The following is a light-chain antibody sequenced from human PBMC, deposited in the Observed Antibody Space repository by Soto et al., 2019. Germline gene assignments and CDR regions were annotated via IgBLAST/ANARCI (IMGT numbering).Light chain of an antibody. CDR1: SSDVGAYNY. V-gene: IGLV2-14*01. CDR3: SSYTSIVTLV. Sequence: QSVLTQPASVSGSPGQSITISCTGTSSDVGAYNYVSWYQQHPGKAPKLIIYEVSNRPSGVSNRFSGSKSGNTSSLTISGLQAEYEADYYFSSYTSIVTLVFGGGTKLTVL. CDR2: EVS. J-gene: IGLJ2*01.